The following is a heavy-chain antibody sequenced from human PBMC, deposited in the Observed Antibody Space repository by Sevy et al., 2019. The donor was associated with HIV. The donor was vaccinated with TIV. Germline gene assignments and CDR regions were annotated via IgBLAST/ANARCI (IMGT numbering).Heavy chain of an antibody. Sequence: GGSLRLSCAASGLTFSSYAMSWVRQAPGKGLEWVSAISGSGGSTYYADSVKGRFTISRDNSKNTLYLQMNSLRAEDTAVYYCAKDRDYYDSSPLFDYWGQGTLVTVSS. CDR1: GLTFSSYA. J-gene: IGHJ4*02. CDR2: ISGSGGST. V-gene: IGHV3-23*01. CDR3: AKDRDYYDSSPLFDY. D-gene: IGHD3-22*01.